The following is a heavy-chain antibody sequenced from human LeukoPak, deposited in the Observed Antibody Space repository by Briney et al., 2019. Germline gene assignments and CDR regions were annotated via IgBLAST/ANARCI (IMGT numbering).Heavy chain of an antibody. D-gene: IGHD5-18*01. CDR1: GFTFDDYA. V-gene: IGHV3-9*01. J-gene: IGHJ4*02. Sequence: GGSLRLSCAASGFTFDDYAMHWVRQAPGKGLEWVSGISWNSGSIGYADSVKGRFTISRDNAKNSLYPQMNSLRAEDTALYYCAKDRGGRGYSYGYYYFDYWGQGTLVTVSS. CDR2: ISWNSGSI. CDR3: AKDRGGRGYSYGYYYFDY.